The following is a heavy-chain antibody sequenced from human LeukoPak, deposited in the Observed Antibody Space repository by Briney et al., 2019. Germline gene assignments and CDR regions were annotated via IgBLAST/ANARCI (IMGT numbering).Heavy chain of an antibody. CDR2: ISSSGSTI. CDR3: ATVVPAQYYCYYMDV. D-gene: IGHD2-2*01. Sequence: PGGSLRLSCTASGFTFSSYEMNWVRQAPGKGLEWVSYISSSGSTIYYADSVKGRFTISRDNAKNSLYLQMNSLRAEDTAVYYCATVVPAQYYCYYMDVWGKGTTVTVSS. V-gene: IGHV3-48*03. J-gene: IGHJ6*03. CDR1: GFTFSSYE.